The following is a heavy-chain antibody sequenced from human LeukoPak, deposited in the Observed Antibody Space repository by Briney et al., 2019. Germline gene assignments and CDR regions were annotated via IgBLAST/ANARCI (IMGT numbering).Heavy chain of an antibody. CDR2: IYYSGSS. D-gene: IGHD3-16*02. Sequence: SQTLSLTCTISGGSISSGGYYWSWIRQHPGKGLEWIGYIYYSGSSYYNPSLKSRVTISVDTSKNQFSLKLTSVTAADTAVYYCARGVYDYVWGSYRFPNWFDPWGQGTLVTVSS. CDR3: ARGVYDYVWGSYRFPNWFDP. V-gene: IGHV4-31*03. CDR1: GGSISSGGYY. J-gene: IGHJ5*02.